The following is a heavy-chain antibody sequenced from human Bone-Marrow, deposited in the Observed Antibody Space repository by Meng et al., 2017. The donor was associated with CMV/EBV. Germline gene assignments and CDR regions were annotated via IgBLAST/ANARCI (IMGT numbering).Heavy chain of an antibody. D-gene: IGHD2-15*01. J-gene: IGHJ5*02. CDR3: AREHCSGGDCLWFGP. Sequence: VSSNSATWTWIRQSPSRGLALLGRTYFRSKWYNDYAPSVKSRITISPDTSKNQFSLQLTSVTPEDTAVYYCAREHCSGGDCLWFGPWGQGTLVTVSS. V-gene: IGHV6-1*01. CDR2: TYFRSKWYN. CDR1: VSSNSAT.